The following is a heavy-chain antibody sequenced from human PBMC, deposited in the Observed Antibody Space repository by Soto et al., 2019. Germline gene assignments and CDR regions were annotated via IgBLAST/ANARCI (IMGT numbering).Heavy chain of an antibody. Sequence: GASVKVSCKASGYTFTSYAMLWVRQAPGQRLEWMGWINAGNGNTKYSQKFQGRVTITRDTSASTAYMELSSLRSEDTAVYYCAREYSLAVVAPGYWGQGILVTVSS. CDR3: AREYSLAVVAPGY. CDR2: INAGNGNT. J-gene: IGHJ4*02. CDR1: GYTFTSYA. V-gene: IGHV1-3*01. D-gene: IGHD3-22*01.